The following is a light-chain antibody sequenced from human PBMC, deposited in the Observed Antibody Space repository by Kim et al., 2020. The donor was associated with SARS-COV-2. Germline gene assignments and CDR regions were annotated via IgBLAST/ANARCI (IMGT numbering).Light chain of an antibody. CDR2: SHN. CDR3: ATWDDSLTGWV. Sequence: QSVLTQPPSASGTPGQRVTISCSGSSSNIGSNTVNWYQLLPGTAPKLLIYSHNQRPSGVPVRFSGSKSGTSASLAISGLQSEDEADYFCATWDDSLTGWVFGGGTQLTVL. V-gene: IGLV1-44*01. CDR1: SSNIGSNT. J-gene: IGLJ3*02.